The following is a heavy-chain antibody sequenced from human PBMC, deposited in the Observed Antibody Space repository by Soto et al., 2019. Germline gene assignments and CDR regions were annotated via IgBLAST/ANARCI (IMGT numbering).Heavy chain of an antibody. CDR1: GFTFSSYE. V-gene: IGHV3-48*03. D-gene: IGHD3-3*01. J-gene: IGHJ4*02. Sequence: PGGSLRLSCAASGFTFSSYEMNWVRQAPGKGLEWVSYISSGGTTIYYADSVKGRFTISRDNAKNSLDLPMNSLRADDTAIYYCGRALDFWSGYLSDWGQGTLVTVSS. CDR3: GRALDFWSGYLSD. CDR2: ISSGGTTI.